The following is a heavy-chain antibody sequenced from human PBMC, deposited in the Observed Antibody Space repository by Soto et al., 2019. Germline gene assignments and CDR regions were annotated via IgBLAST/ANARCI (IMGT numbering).Heavy chain of an antibody. J-gene: IGHJ4*02. V-gene: IGHV4-34*01. D-gene: IGHD4-17*01. CDR3: ARAEMTTVVYFDY. CDR2: INHSGST. CDR1: GGSFSGYY. Sequence: PSETLSLTCAVYGGSFSGYYWSWIRQPPGKGLEWIGEINHSGSTNYNPSLKSRVTISVDTSKNQFSLKLSSVTAADTAVYYCARAEMTTVVYFDYWGQGTLVTVS.